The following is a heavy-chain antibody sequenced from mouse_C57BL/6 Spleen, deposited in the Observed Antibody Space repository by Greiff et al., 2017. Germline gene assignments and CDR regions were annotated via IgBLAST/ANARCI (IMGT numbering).Heavy chain of an antibody. J-gene: IGHJ2*01. CDR1: GYTFTDYY. Sequence: EVQLQQSGPVLVKPGASVKMSCKASGYTFTDYYMNWVKQSHGKSLEWIGVINPYNGGTSYNQKFKGKATLTVDTSSSTAYMELNSQTSEDSDVYYCARKDGYEGYGGHGLTLTVDS. CDR2: INPYNGGT. V-gene: IGHV1-19*01. CDR3: ARKDGYEGY. D-gene: IGHD2-2*01.